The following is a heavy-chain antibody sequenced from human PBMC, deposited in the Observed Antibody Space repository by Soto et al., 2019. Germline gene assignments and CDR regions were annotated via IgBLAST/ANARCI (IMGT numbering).Heavy chain of an antibody. J-gene: IGHJ4*02. CDR3: VRAPREDTGYEYYFDY. CDR2: IKQDGSAK. V-gene: IGHV3-7*01. CDR1: GFTFSSYW. Sequence: EVQLVESGGGLVQPGGSLRLSCAGSGFTFSSYWMSWVRQTPDKGLEWVAKIKQDGSAKSYVDSVNGRFTISRDNARNSLSLQMDSLRAEDTAVYYCVRAPREDTGYEYYFDYWGQGTLVTVSS. D-gene: IGHD5-12*01.